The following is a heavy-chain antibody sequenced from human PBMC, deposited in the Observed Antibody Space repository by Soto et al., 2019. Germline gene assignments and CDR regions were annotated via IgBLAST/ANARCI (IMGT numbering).Heavy chain of an antibody. V-gene: IGHV4-31*03. CDR2: IYYSGSA. Sequence: QVQLQESGPGLVKPSQTLSLTCTVSGGSISSGGYYWSWIRQHPGKGLEWIGYIYYSGSAYYNPSLKSRVTISVDTSTSQFSLELSSVTAADTAVYYCARGPILGYCGGGSCYPGYYMDVWGKGTTVTVSS. D-gene: IGHD2-15*01. J-gene: IGHJ6*03. CDR1: GGSISSGGYY. CDR3: ARGPILGYCGGGSCYPGYYMDV.